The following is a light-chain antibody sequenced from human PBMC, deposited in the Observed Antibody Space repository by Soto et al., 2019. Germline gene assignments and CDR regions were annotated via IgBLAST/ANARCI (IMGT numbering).Light chain of an antibody. J-gene: IGKJ1*01. CDR2: GVS. V-gene: IGKV3-15*01. CDR1: QSVSVN. CDR3: QQYNTYSWT. Sequence: EIVMTQSPATLSVSPGERATLSCRASQSVSVNLAWYQQKPGQAPRLLIYGVSTRATGIPAMFSGRGSGTEFTLTINSLQPDDVATYYCQQYNTYSWTFGPGTKGDIK.